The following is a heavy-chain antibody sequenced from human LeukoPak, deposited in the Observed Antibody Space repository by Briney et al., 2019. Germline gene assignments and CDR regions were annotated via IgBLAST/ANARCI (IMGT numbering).Heavy chain of an antibody. Sequence: ASVKVSCKASGYTLTNYDIHWVRQAPGQGLEWMGIINPSGGSTIYAQKFQGGVTMTRDTSTSTVYMELSSLRSEDTAVYYCARNYYDSSGYFDYWGQGTLVTVSS. CDR1: GYTLTNYD. CDR2: INPSGGST. J-gene: IGHJ4*02. D-gene: IGHD3-22*01. V-gene: IGHV1-46*01. CDR3: ARNYYDSSGYFDY.